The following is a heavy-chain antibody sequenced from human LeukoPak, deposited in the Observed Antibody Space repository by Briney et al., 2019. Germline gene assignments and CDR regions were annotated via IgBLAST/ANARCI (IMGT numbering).Heavy chain of an antibody. D-gene: IGHD3-10*01. CDR2: IHSGGRA. CDR1: GFTVSSKY. J-gene: IGHJ6*04. V-gene: IGHV3-66*02. Sequence: GGSLRLSCAASGFTVSSKYMSWVRQAPGRGLEWVSVIHSGGRAYYADSVKGRFTTSRDNSKNTLDLQMDSLSVEDTAVYYCVGVETITMVRGASGDVWGKGTTVTVSS. CDR3: VGVETITMVRGASGDV.